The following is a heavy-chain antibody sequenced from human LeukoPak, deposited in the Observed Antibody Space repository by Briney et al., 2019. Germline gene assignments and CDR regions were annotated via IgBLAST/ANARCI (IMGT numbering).Heavy chain of an antibody. Sequence: ASVKVSCKASGYTFTGYYMHWVRQAPGQGLEWMGWINPNSGGTNYAQKFQGRVTMTRDTSISTAYMELSRLRSDDTAVYDCARAEWEPPRFDYWGQGTLVTVSS. J-gene: IGHJ4*02. V-gene: IGHV1-2*02. D-gene: IGHD1-26*01. CDR2: INPNSGGT. CDR1: GYTFTGYY. CDR3: ARAEWEPPRFDY.